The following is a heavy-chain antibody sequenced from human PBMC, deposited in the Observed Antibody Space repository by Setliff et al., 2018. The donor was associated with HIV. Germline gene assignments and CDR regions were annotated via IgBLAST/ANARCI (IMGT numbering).Heavy chain of an antibody. CDR3: ARAGVYYDSSGYCIDY. CDR1: GFTFSDCS. V-gene: IGHV3-21*01. D-gene: IGHD3-22*01. CDR2: ISSGSSYI. J-gene: IGHJ4*02. Sequence: GSLRLSCAASGFTFSDCSMNWVRQAPGKGLEWVSSISSGSSYIYYAESVKGRFTISRDNAKNSLYLQMNSLRAEDTAVYYCARAGVYYDSSGYCIDYWGQGTLVTVSS.